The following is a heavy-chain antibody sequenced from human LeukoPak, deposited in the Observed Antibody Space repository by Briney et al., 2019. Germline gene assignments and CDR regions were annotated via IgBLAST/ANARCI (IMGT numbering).Heavy chain of an antibody. Sequence: GGSLRLSCAASGFTFSSYAMSWVGQAPGKGLEWVSTIGGSGANTYYADSLRGRFTISRDNSKNTLYLQMNSLRAEDTAVYYCAKRGVYGNFYFDYWGQGTLATVSS. CDR3: AKRGVYGNFYFDY. CDR1: GFTFSSYA. D-gene: IGHD4-11*01. J-gene: IGHJ4*02. V-gene: IGHV3-23*01. CDR2: IGGSGANT.